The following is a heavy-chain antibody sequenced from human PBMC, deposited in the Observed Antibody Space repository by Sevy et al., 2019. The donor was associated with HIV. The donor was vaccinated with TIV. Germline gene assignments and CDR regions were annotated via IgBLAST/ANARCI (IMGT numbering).Heavy chain of an antibody. J-gene: IGHJ3*02. Sequence: SETLSLTCTVSGGSISSSSYYWGWIRQPPGKGLEWIGSFYYSGGTYYNPSLKSRVTISVDTSKSQFSLKLSSVTAADTTVYYCAGGYSGFGIWGQGTMVTVSS. CDR3: AGGYSGFGI. V-gene: IGHV4-39*01. D-gene: IGHD5-12*01. CDR2: FYYSGGT. CDR1: GGSISSSSYY.